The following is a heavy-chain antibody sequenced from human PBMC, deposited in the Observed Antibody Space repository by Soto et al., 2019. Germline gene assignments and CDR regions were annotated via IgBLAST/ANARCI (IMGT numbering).Heavy chain of an antibody. CDR1: GFTFSSYG. Sequence: QVQLVESGGGVVQPGRSLRLSCAASGFTFSSYGMHWVRQAPGKGLEWVAVISYDGSNKCYADSVKGRFTISRDSSKNTLYLQMNSLRAEDTAVYYCAKDNGSTSYLFDYWGQGTLVTVSS. CDR3: AKDNGSTSYLFDY. J-gene: IGHJ4*02. CDR2: ISYDGSNK. V-gene: IGHV3-30*18. D-gene: IGHD2-2*01.